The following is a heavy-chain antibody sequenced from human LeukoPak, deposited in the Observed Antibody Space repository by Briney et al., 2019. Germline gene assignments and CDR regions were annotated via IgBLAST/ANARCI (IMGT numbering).Heavy chain of an antibody. D-gene: IGHD3-3*01. J-gene: IGHJ1*01. CDR1: GFTFSSYG. V-gene: IGHV3-30*02. CDR3: AKGPYDFWSGYHFQH. CDR2: IRYDGSNK. Sequence: SGGSLRLSCAASGFTFSSYGMHWARQAPGKGLEWVAFIRYDGSNKYYADSVKGRFTISRDNSKNTLYLQMNSLRAEDTAVYYCAKGPYDFWSGYHFQHWGQGTLVTVSS.